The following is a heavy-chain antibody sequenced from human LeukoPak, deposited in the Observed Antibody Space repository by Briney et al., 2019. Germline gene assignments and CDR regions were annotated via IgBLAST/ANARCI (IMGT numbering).Heavy chain of an antibody. CDR3: ARGYCSSSSCPNWFDP. D-gene: IGHD2-2*01. CDR1: GGSISSGSYY. CDR2: IYTSGST. V-gene: IGHV4-61*02. Sequence: PSETLSLTCTVSGGSISSGSYYWSWIRQPAGKGLEWIGRIYTSGSTNYNPSLKSRVTISVDTSKNQFSLKLSSVTAADTAVYYCARGYCSSSSCPNWFDPWGQGTLVTVSS. J-gene: IGHJ5*02.